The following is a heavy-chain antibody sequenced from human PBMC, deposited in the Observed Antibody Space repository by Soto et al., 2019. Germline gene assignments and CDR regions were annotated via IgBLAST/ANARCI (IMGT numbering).Heavy chain of an antibody. CDR1: GFTFSSYA. D-gene: IGHD4-4*01. CDR3: ARDYSNSLQYYYYYGMDV. J-gene: IGHJ6*02. CDR2: ISYDGSNK. Sequence: QVQLVESGGGVVQPGRSLRLSCAASGFTFSSYAMHWVRQAPGKGLEWVAVISYDGSNKYYADSVKGRFTISRDNSKNTLYLQMNSLRAEDTAVYYCARDYSNSLQYYYYYGMDVWGQGTTVTVSS. V-gene: IGHV3-30-3*01.